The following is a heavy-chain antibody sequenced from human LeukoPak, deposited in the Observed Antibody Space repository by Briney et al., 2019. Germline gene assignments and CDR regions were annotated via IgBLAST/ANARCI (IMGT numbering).Heavy chain of an antibody. J-gene: IGHJ4*02. V-gene: IGHV4-34*01. D-gene: IGHD6-13*01. CDR3: ARVLGYSSSWYVGRYFDY. Sequence: SETLSLTCAVYGGSFSGYYWSWIRQPPGKGLEWIGEINHSGSTNSNPSLKSRATISVHTSKNQFSLKLSSVTAADTAVYYCARVLGYSSSWYVGRYFDYWGQGTLVTVSS. CDR1: GGSFSGYY. CDR2: INHSGST.